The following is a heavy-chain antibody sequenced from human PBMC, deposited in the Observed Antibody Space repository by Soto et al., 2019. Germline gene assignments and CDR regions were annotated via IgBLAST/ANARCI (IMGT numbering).Heavy chain of an antibody. Sequence: SETLSLTCTVSGGSISSYYWSWIRQPPGKGLEWIGYIYYSGSTNYNPSLKSRVTISVDTSKNQFSLKLSSVTAADTAVYYCARPLYSGYAQGAYFDYWGQGRLVTVSS. CDR2: IYYSGST. J-gene: IGHJ4*02. CDR1: GGSISSYY. CDR3: ARPLYSGYAQGAYFDY. D-gene: IGHD5-12*01. V-gene: IGHV4-59*01.